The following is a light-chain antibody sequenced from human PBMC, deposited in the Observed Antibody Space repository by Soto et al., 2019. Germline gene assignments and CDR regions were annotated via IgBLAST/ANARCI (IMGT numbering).Light chain of an antibody. Sequence: EIVLTQSPGTLSLSPGERATLSCRASQSITNNYFAWYQQKPGPALRLLIDGASTTATGIPDRLSGSGSGTDFTLTISRLEPEDVAVYYCQQYEAVVTFGQGTKVEI. V-gene: IGKV3-20*01. J-gene: IGKJ1*01. CDR1: QSITNNY. CDR2: GAS. CDR3: QQYEAVVT.